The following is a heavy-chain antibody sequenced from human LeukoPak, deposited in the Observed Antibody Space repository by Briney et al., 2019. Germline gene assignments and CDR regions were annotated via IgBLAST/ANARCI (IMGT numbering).Heavy chain of an antibody. V-gene: IGHV1-69*13. CDR3: ARGWFGELSHKYYYYMDV. J-gene: IGHJ6*03. CDR1: GGTFSSYA. D-gene: IGHD3-10*01. CDR2: IIPIFGTA. Sequence: SVKVSCKASGGTFSSYAISWVRQAPGQGLEWMGGIIPIFGTANYAQKFQGRVTITADESTSTAYMELSSLRSEGTAVYYCARGWFGELSHKYYYYMDVWGKGTTVTISS.